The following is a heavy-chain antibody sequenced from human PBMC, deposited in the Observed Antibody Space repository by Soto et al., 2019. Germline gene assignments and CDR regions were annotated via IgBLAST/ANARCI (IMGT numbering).Heavy chain of an antibody. CDR1: GYTFTSYG. CDR2: ISAYNGNT. V-gene: IGHV1-18*04. CDR3: ARDHSYYCSSTSCYYFDY. Sequence: QVQLVQSGAEVKKPGASVKVSCKASGYTFTSYGISWVRQAPGQGLEWMGWISAYNGNTKYAQKLQGRVTMTTDTPTSTAYMERRSLRSDDTAVYYCARDHSYYCSSTSCYYFDYWGQGTLVTVSS. D-gene: IGHD2-2*01. J-gene: IGHJ4*02.